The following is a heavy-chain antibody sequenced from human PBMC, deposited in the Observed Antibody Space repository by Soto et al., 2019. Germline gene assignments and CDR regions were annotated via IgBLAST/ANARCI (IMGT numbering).Heavy chain of an antibody. J-gene: IGHJ4*02. Sequence: VQLVESGGGVVQPGRSLRLSCAASGFTFSSYGMHWVRQAPGKGLEWVAVISYDGSNKYYADSVKGRFTISRDNCKNTLYLQMNSLRAEDTAVYYCAKSGYSSGWYGFDYWGQGTLVTVSS. CDR3: AKSGYSSGWYGFDY. CDR2: ISYDGSNK. V-gene: IGHV3-30*18. D-gene: IGHD6-19*01. CDR1: GFTFSSYG.